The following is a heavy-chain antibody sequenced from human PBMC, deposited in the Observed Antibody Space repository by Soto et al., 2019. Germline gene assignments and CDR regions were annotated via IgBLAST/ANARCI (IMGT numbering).Heavy chain of an antibody. V-gene: IGHV1-3*01. J-gene: IGHJ4*02. D-gene: IGHD4-17*01. CDR2: INGGYGNT. Sequence: QVQLVQSGAEVKKPGASVKLSFKASGYTFTSYAMHWLRQAPGQRLEWMGWINGGYGNTEYSQKFQGRVTITRDTSASTGYMELSSLSSEDTAVYYCASSSTATTVYGYWGQGTLVIVSS. CDR3: ASSSTATTVYGY. CDR1: GYTFTSYA.